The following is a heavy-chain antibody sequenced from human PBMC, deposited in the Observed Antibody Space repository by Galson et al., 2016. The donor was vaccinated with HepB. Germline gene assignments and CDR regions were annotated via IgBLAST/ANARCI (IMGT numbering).Heavy chain of an antibody. Sequence: SLRLSCAVSGFAFSIYAMSWVRQVPGKGLEWVSTINNGGDSTDYADSVKGRFTISRDNSKNTLFLHMSRLRAEDTALYFCAKATYSDYWSQGILVTVSS. CDR3: AKATYSDY. J-gene: IGHJ4*02. V-gene: IGHV3-23*01. CDR2: INNGGDST. D-gene: IGHD1-26*01. CDR1: GFAFSIYA.